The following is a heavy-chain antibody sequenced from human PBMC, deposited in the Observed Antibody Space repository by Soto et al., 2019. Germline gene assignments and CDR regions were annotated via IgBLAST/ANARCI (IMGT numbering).Heavy chain of an antibody. CDR2: ISAYNGNT. V-gene: IGHV1-18*04. Sequence: ASVKVSCKASGYTFTSYGISWVRQAPGQGLEWMGWISAYNGNTNYAQKLQGRVTMTTDTSTSTAYMELRSLRSDDTAVYYCARDTPLVGGSVSADSSVFHWGQGTLVTVSS. D-gene: IGHD3-22*01. CDR1: GYTFTSYG. J-gene: IGHJ1*01. CDR3: ARDTPLVGGSVSADSSVFH.